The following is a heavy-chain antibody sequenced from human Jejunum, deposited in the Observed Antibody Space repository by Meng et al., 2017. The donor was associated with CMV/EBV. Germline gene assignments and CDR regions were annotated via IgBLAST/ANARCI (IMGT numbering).Heavy chain of an antibody. Sequence: STVSGSSITSGGSSWSWLRQPAGKGLGWIGRFHSSGSTNYNPSLMSRVTISIDASNNQFSLRLNSVTAADTAVYYCASGVDYSKVGFWGQGTLVTVSS. CDR2: FHSSGST. D-gene: IGHD2-21*02. CDR1: GSSITSGGSS. V-gene: IGHV4-61*02. CDR3: ASGVDYSKVGF. J-gene: IGHJ4*02.